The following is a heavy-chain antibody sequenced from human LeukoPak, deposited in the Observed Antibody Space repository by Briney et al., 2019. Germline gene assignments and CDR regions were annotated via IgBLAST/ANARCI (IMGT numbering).Heavy chain of an antibody. CDR3: AILSRYSSSSGEDY. CDR2: ISAYNGNT. CDR1: GYTFTSYG. D-gene: IGHD6-6*01. J-gene: IGHJ4*02. V-gene: IGHV1-18*01. Sequence: GASVKVSCKASGYTFTSYGISWVRQAPGQGLEWMGWISAYNGNTNYAQKLQGRVTMTTDTSTSAAYMELRSLRSDGTAVYYCAILSRYSSSSGEDYWGQGTLVTVSS.